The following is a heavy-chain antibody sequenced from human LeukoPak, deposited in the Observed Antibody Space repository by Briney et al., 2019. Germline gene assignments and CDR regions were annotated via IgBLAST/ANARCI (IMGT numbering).Heavy chain of an antibody. V-gene: IGHV3-23*01. CDR2: ISGSGGST. CDR3: AKEEGLRYFDWSVYFDY. D-gene: IGHD3-9*01. J-gene: IGHJ4*02. CDR1: GFTFSSYA. Sequence: PGGSLRLSCAASGFTFSSYAMSWVRQAPGKGLEWVSAISGSGGSTYYADSVKGRFTISRDNSKNTLYLQMNSLRAEDTAVYYCAKEEGLRYFDWSVYFDYWGQGTLVTVSS.